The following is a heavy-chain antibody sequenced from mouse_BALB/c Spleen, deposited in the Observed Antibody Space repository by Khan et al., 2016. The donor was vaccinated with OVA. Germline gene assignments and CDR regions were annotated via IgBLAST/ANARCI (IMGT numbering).Heavy chain of an antibody. CDR3: ARSGGNCHWYLDV. J-gene: IGHJ1*01. CDR2: ISSGSSTI. Sequence: EVQLQESGGGLVQPGGSRKLSCAASGFTFSSFGMHWVRQAPKKGLEWVAYISSGSSTIYYVDTVKGRFTISRDNPKNTLFLQMTSLRSEDTAMYYGARSGGNCHWYLDVWGAGTSVTVSS. V-gene: IGHV5-17*02. D-gene: IGHD2-1*01. CDR1: GFTFSSFG.